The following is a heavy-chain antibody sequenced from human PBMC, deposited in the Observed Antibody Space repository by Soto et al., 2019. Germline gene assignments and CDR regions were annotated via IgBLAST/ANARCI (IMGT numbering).Heavy chain of an antibody. Sequence: EGQLLESGGGLGQPGGSLRLSCAASGFIFSRFAMSWVRQPPGKGLEWVSSISGSGGGTYYADSVKGRFTISRDNSKNTLYLQMHSLRADDTAVYWCASSGIVGIPAGGHGGYWGQGTLVSVSS. CDR3: ASSGIVGIPAGGHGGY. V-gene: IGHV3-23*01. CDR1: GFIFSRFA. CDR2: ISGSGGGT. J-gene: IGHJ4*02. D-gene: IGHD6-13*01.